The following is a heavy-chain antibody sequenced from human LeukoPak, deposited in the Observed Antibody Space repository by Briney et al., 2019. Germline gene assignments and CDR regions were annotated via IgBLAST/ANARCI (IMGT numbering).Heavy chain of an antibody. CDR1: GVTFSGSA. J-gene: IGHJ3*01. D-gene: IGHD3-16*02. CDR2: ISYSGANS. Sequence: PGGSLRLSCAASGVTFSGSAMCWVRQAPGEGLEWVSLISYSGANSYYTDSVRRGFTISRDNSKDTPFLQMNSLSAEDTAIYCAARDMQLSTWGRGTMVTVSS. V-gene: IGHV3-23*01. CDR3: ARDMQLST.